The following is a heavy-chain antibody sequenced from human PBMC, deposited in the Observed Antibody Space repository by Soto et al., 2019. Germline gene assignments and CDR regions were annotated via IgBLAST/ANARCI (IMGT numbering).Heavy chain of an antibody. J-gene: IGHJ4*02. V-gene: IGHV3-23*01. CDR1: GFTFSSYA. CDR3: ARDSPYYVNWSGYHCPSFDY. Sequence: GGSLRLSCAASGFTFSSYAMSWVRQAPWKGLEWVSAISGSGGSTYYADSVKGRFTISRDNAKNSLYLQMNSLRAEDTAVYYCARDSPYYVNWSGYHCPSFDYWGQGSLVTVSS. CDR2: ISGSGGST. D-gene: IGHD3-9*01.